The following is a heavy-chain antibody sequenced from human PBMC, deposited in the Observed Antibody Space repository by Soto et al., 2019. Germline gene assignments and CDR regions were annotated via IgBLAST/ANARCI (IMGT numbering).Heavy chain of an antibody. D-gene: IGHD5-18*01. V-gene: IGHV3-74*01. Sequence: QSGGSLRLSCAASGFTFSSYWMHWVRQAPGKGLVWVSRINRDGSATNYADSVKGRFTISRDNAKNTLYLQMNSLRAEDTAVFYCGRGGSDSPMAPGYWGQGTLVTVSS. CDR2: INRDGSAT. J-gene: IGHJ4*02. CDR3: GRGGSDSPMAPGY. CDR1: GFTFSSYW.